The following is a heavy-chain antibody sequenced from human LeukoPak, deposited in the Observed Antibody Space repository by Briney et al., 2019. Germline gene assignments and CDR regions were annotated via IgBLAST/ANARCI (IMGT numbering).Heavy chain of an antibody. V-gene: IGHV3-11*01. CDR3: ARVLRYCSGGNCYSGGLGYMDV. J-gene: IGHJ6*03. CDR2: VSRSGSTK. CDR1: GFTFSDYN. Sequence: GGSLRLSCAASGFTFSDYNMRWICQAPGKGLEWVSSVSRSGSTKYYADSVKGRFTISRDNAKNSLFLQMNSLRAEDTAVYYCARVLRYCSGGNCYSGGLGYMDVWGKGTTVTISS. D-gene: IGHD2-15*01.